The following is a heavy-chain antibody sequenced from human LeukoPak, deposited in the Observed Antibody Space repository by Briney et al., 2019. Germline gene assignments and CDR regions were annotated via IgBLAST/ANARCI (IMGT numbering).Heavy chain of an antibody. CDR1: GFSLSASGVG. CDR2: IYWNDDR. CDR3: AHRATGYGFDI. Sequence: ESSPSLVTSTQTLTLSCISSGFSLSASGVGVGWIRQPPGRALEWLALIYWNDDRRYSASLKSRLTITKDTSRNQVVLTMTNMDPVDTATYYCAHRATGYGFDIWGQGTMVTVSS. J-gene: IGHJ3*02. V-gene: IGHV2-5*01. D-gene: IGHD1-1*01.